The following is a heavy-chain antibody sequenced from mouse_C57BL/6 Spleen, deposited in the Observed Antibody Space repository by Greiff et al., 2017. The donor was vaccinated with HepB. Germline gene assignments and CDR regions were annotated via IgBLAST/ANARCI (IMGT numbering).Heavy chain of an antibody. V-gene: IGHV14-4*01. CDR2: IDPENGDT. Sequence: VQLKQSGAELVRPGASVKLSCTASGFNIKDDYMHWVKQRPEQGLEWIGWIDPENGDTEYASKFQGKATITADTSSNTAYLQLSSLTSEDTAVYYCTTNGNYVVDYWGQGTTLTVSS. D-gene: IGHD2-1*01. J-gene: IGHJ2*01. CDR3: TTNGNYVVDY. CDR1: GFNIKDDY.